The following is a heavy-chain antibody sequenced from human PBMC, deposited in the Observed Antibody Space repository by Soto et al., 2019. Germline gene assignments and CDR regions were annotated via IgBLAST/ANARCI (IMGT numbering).Heavy chain of an antibody. Sequence: GGSLRLSCAASGFTFSSYGMHWVRQAPGKGLEWVAVISYDGSNKYYADSVKGRFTISRDNSKKTLYLQMNCLRAEDTAVYYCAKDRAAGGYSYGFGSFDYWGQGTLVTVSS. D-gene: IGHD5-18*01. CDR1: GFTFSSYG. J-gene: IGHJ4*02. V-gene: IGHV3-30*18. CDR3: AKDRAAGGYSYGFGSFDY. CDR2: ISYDGSNK.